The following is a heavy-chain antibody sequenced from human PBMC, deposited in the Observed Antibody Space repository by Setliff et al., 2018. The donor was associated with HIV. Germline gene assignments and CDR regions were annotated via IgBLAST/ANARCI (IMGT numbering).Heavy chain of an antibody. V-gene: IGHV4-34*01. CDR2: INYSGKT. CDR1: GGSFSGFY. D-gene: IGHD2-21*01. J-gene: IGHJ3*02. CDR3: ARTLIVVVWVGAFDI. Sequence: SETLSLTCGISGGSFSGFYWAWIRQPPGKGLEWIGEINYSGKTNKNPSLKSRVTISVDTSKNQFSLKLSSVTAADTAVYYCARTLIVVVWVGAFDIWGQGTMVTVSS.